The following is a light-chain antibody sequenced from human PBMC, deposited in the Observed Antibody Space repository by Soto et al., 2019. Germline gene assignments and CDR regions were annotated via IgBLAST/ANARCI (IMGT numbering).Light chain of an antibody. J-gene: IGKJ3*01. CDR3: QKYDSAPFS. Sequence: DIQMTQSPSSLSASVGDRVTITCRASQGIGNYLAWFQQKPGKVPNLLISAASTLQSGVPSRFSVNGSGTDITITISSLQPEDVATDYCQKYDSAPFSFDPGTKVDIK. V-gene: IGKV1-27*01. CDR2: AAS. CDR1: QGIGNY.